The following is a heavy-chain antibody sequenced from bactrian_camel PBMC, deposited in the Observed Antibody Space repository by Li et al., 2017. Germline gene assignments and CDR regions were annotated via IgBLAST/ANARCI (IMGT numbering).Heavy chain of an antibody. V-gene: IGHV3S40*01. CDR2: IYSGSGTT. D-gene: IGHD5*01. CDR1: GYTYSTYY. Sequence: VQLVESGGGSVQAGGSLRLSCTPSGYTYSTYYLGWFRQSPGKEREGVAAIYSGSGTTYYGDSVKGRFTITLDSAKKQVYLHMNSLKPEDTAMYFCASRNRRYTRYPPLTKDEYNYWGRGTQVTVS. J-gene: IGHJ4*01. CDR3: ASRNRRYTRYPPLTKDEYNY.